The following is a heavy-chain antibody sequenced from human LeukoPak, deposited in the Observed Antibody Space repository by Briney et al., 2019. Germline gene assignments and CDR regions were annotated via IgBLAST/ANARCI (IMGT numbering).Heavy chain of an antibody. CDR2: INPNSGGT. J-gene: IGHJ3*02. Sequence: ASVNVSCKASGYTFTGYYMHWVRQAPGQGLEWMGWINPNSGGTNYAQNFQGRVTMTGDTSISTAYMELSRMRSDDTALYYCARASGRYSDAFDIWGQGTMVTVSS. CDR1: GYTFTGYY. D-gene: IGHD1-26*01. CDR3: ARASGRYSDAFDI. V-gene: IGHV1-2*02.